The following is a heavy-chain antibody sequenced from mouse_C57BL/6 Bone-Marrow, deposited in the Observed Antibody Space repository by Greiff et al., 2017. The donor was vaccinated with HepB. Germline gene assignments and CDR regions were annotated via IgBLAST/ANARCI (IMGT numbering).Heavy chain of an antibody. CDR3: AREVNWDFPWFAY. V-gene: IGHV1-50*01. J-gene: IGHJ3*01. CDR1: GYTFTSYW. Sequence: QVQLQQPGAELVKPGASVKLSCKASGYTFTSYWMQWVKQGPGQGLEWIGEIDPSDSYTNYNQKFKGKSTLTVDTSSSTAYMQLSSLTSEDSAVYYCAREVNWDFPWFAYWGQGTLVTVSA. CDR2: IDPSDSYT. D-gene: IGHD4-1*01.